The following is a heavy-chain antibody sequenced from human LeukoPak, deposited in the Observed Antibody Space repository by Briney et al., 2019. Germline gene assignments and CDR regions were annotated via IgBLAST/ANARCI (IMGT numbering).Heavy chain of an antibody. CDR3: ARSHSVWTSFDY. V-gene: IGHV4-59*01. Sequence: PSETLSLTCTVSGGSLSSYYWSWIRQPPGKGLEWIGYIYYSGSTSYNPSLKSRVTISVDTSKNRFSLKLSSVTAADTAVYYCARSHSVWTSFDYWGQGTLVTVSS. CDR2: IYYSGST. J-gene: IGHJ4*02. D-gene: IGHD3/OR15-3a*01. CDR1: GGSLSSYY.